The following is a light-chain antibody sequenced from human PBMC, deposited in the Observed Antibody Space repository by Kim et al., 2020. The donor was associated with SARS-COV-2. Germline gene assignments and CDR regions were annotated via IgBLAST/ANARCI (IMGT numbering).Light chain of an antibody. Sequence: SYELTQPPSVSVSPGQTATITCSGDELGDKFTPWYQQKPGQSPVLVIYQDYKRPSVIPERFSGSNSGNTATLTISGTQATDEADYYCQAWDTNIVIFGGG. J-gene: IGLJ2*01. CDR1: ELGDKF. CDR3: QAWDTNIVI. V-gene: IGLV3-1*01. CDR2: QDY.